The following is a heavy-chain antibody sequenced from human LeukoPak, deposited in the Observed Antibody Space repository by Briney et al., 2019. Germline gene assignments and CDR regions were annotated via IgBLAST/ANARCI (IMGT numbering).Heavy chain of an antibody. CDR2: INPNSGGT. D-gene: IGHD3-10*01. Sequence: ASVKVSRKASGYTFTGYYMHWVRQAPGQGLEWMGWINPNSGGTNYAQKLQGRVTMTTDTSTSTAYMELRGLRSDDTAVYYCARNGVLLWFGELSGVDYWGQGTLVTVSS. J-gene: IGHJ4*02. CDR1: GYTFTGYY. CDR3: ARNGVLLWFGELSGVDY. V-gene: IGHV1-2*02.